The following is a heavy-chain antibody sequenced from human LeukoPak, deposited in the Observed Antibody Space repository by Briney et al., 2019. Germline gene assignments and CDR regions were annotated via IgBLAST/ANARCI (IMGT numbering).Heavy chain of an antibody. Sequence: SETLSLTCTVSGGSISSSSYYWGWIRQPPGKGLEWIGSIYYSGSTYYNPSLKSRVTISVDTSKNQFSLKLSSVTAADTAVYYCAREYSRDGYKRTYYFDYWGQGALVTVSS. CDR2: IYYSGST. J-gene: IGHJ4*02. D-gene: IGHD5-24*01. V-gene: IGHV4-39*07. CDR1: GGSISSSSYY. CDR3: AREYSRDGYKRTYYFDY.